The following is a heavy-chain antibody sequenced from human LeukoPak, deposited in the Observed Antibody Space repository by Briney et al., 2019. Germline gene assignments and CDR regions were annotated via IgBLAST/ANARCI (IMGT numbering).Heavy chain of an antibody. Sequence: SETLSLTCTVSGGSISSGSYHWSWIRQPAGKGLEWIGRIYTSGSTNYNPSLKSRVTISVDTPKNQFSLKLSSVTAADTAVYYCARASMRRRDGYNRHYEIDHWGQGTLVAVSS. CDR1: GGSISSGSYH. J-gene: IGHJ1*01. CDR2: IYTSGST. V-gene: IGHV4-61*02. CDR3: ARASMRRRDGYNRHYEIDH. D-gene: IGHD5-24*01.